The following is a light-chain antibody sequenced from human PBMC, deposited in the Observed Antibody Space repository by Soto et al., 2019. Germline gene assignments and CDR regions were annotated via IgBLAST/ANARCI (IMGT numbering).Light chain of an antibody. V-gene: IGKV3-15*01. CDR1: QSVSNN. CDR2: SAS. Sequence: EIVMTQSPATLSVSPGERATLSCRASQSVSNNLAWYQQKPGQAPRLLMYSASTRATGIPARFSGSGSGTEFTLTISSLQSADFAVYFCQQYNNWAMTFGQGTKVEVK. CDR3: QQYNNWAMT. J-gene: IGKJ1*01.